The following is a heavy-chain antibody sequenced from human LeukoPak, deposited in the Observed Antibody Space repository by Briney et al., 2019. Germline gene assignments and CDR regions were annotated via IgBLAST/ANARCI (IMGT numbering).Heavy chain of an antibody. Sequence: SETLSLTCTVSGGSISSSSYYWGWTRQPPGEGLEWIGSIYYSGSTYYNPSLKSRVTISVDTSKNQFSLKLSSVTAADTAVYYCARELDTAMVGPDYWGQGTLVTVSS. CDR1: GGSISSSSYY. CDR3: ARELDTAMVGPDY. D-gene: IGHD5-18*01. CDR2: IYYSGST. J-gene: IGHJ4*02. V-gene: IGHV4-39*01.